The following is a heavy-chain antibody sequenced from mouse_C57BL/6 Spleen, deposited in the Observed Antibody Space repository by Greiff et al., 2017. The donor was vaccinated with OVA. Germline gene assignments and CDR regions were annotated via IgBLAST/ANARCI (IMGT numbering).Heavy chain of an antibody. CDR3: ARNFDYDGYYAMDD. CDR1: GYTFTSYW. D-gene: IGHD2-4*01. J-gene: IGHJ4*01. CDR2: IYPGSGST. V-gene: IGHV1-55*01. Sequence: QVQLQQPGAELVKPGASVKMSCKASGYTFTSYWITWVKQRPGQGLEWIGDIYPGSGSTNYNEKFKSKATLTVDTSSSTAYMQLSSLTSEDSAVYYGARNFDYDGYYAMDDWGQGTSVTVSS.